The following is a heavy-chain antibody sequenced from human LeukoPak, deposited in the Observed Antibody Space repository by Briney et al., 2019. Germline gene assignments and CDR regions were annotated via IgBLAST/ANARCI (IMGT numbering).Heavy chain of an antibody. J-gene: IGHJ6*03. CDR3: ARVYDSGSQAYFYYMDV. Sequence: SETLSLTCNVSGGSIRCYYWSWIRQPPGKGLEWIGYIYSSGSTNYNPSLKSRVTMSVDTSKNQFSLKVNSVTAADTAVYYCARVYDSGSQAYFYYMDVWGKGTTVTISS. CDR2: IYSSGST. CDR1: GGSIRCYY. D-gene: IGHD3-10*01. V-gene: IGHV4-59*01.